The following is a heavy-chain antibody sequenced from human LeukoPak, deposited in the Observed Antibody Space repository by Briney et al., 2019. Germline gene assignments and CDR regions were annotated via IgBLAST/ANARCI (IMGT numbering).Heavy chain of an antibody. D-gene: IGHD6-13*01. CDR2: INPNSGGT. CDR3: ARLSTLAAAARDY. Sequence: ASVKVSCKASGYTFTGYYMHWVRQAPGQGLEWMGWINPNSGGTNYAQKFQGRVTMTRDTSISTAYMELSRRRSDDTAVYYCARLSTLAAAARDYWGQGTLVTVSS. V-gene: IGHV1-2*02. CDR1: GYTFTGYY. J-gene: IGHJ4*02.